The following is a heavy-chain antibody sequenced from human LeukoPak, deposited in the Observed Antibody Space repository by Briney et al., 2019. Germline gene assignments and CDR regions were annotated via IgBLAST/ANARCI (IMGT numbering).Heavy chain of an antibody. CDR1: GFTFDDYA. CDR3: AKVDRSSWYVLRD. Sequence: GRSLRLSCAASGFTFDDYAMHWVRQAPVKGLEWVSGISWNSGSIGYADSVKGRFTISRDNAKNSLYLQMNSLRAEDTALYYCAKVDRSSWYVLRDWGQGTLVTVSS. J-gene: IGHJ4*02. CDR2: ISWNSGSI. V-gene: IGHV3-9*01. D-gene: IGHD6-13*01.